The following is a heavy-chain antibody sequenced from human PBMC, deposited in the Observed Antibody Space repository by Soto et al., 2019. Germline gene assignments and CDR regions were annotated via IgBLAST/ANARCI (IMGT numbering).Heavy chain of an antibody. CDR1: GFPFSSYA. V-gene: IGHV3-23*01. J-gene: IGHJ6*02. Sequence: GGSLRLSCAASGFPFSSYAMSWVRQAPGKGLGWVSAISGRGDSTYYADSVKGRFTISRDNSKNTLYLQMNSLRAEDTAVYYCAKEQAAGAYYYYYGLDVWGLGTTVTVSS. D-gene: IGHD6-13*01. CDR3: AKEQAAGAYYYYYGLDV. CDR2: ISGRGDST.